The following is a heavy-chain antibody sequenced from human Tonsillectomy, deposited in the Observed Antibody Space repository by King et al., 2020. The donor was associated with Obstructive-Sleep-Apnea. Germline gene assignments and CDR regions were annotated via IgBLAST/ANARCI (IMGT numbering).Heavy chain of an antibody. CDR2: ISYDGSNK. V-gene: IGHV3-30*04. CDR3: ARGNRDDFWSGPYY. D-gene: IGHD3-3*01. Sequence: VQLVESGGGVVQPGRSLRLSCAAFGFTFSSFAMHWVRLAPGKGLEWVAIISYDGSNKYYADSVKGRFTIARDNSRTTLFLQMNSLRADDTAVYYCARGNRDDFWSGPYYWGLGTLVTVSS. CDR1: GFTFSSFA. J-gene: IGHJ4*02.